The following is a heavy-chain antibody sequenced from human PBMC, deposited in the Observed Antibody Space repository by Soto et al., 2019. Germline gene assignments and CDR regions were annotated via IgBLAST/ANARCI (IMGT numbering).Heavy chain of an antibody. D-gene: IGHD2-21*02. CDR3: AKDFAYCGGDCYSQDHAFDI. CDR2: ISYDGSNK. CDR1: GFTFSIYG. Sequence: GGSLRLSCAASGFTFSIYGMHWVRQAPGKGLEWVAVISYDGSNKYYADSVKGRFTISRDNSKNTLYLQMNSLRAEDTAVYYCAKDFAYCGGDCYSQDHAFDIWGQGTMVTVSS. J-gene: IGHJ3*02. V-gene: IGHV3-30*18.